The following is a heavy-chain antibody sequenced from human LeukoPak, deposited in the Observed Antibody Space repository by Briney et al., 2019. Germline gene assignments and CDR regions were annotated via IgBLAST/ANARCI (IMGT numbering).Heavy chain of an antibody. V-gene: IGHV3-53*01. CDR1: GFIASRNF. J-gene: IGHJ4*02. Sequence: GGSLRLSCAASGFIASRNFMSWVRQAPGKGLEWVAVIHGGGATYYADSVKGRFTISRDNSKNTVDLHINSLRAEDTAVYYCARGLNRAFDYWGQGTLVTVPS. D-gene: IGHD1-14*01. CDR3: ARGLNRAFDY. CDR2: IHGGGAT.